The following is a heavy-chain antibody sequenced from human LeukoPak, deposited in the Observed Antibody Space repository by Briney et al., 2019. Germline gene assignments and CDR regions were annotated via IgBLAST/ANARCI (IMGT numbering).Heavy chain of an antibody. CDR2: IYYTEKT. CDR1: GGSIRSNRFY. Sequence: PSETLSLTCSVSGGSIRSNRFYWAWIRQPPGKGLEWIGSIYYTEKTYYNPSLKGRVTILADMAENQFSLNLHSVPAADTAVYYCARLAYTHSSYYFDSWDRGTLVTVSS. V-gene: IGHV4-39*01. CDR3: ARLAYTHSSYYFDS. D-gene: IGHD6-6*01. J-gene: IGHJ4*02.